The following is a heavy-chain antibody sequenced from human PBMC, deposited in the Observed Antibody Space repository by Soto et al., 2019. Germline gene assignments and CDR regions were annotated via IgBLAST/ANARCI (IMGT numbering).Heavy chain of an antibody. CDR1: GGSISSWGYY. D-gene: IGHD3-22*01. J-gene: IGHJ4*02. Sequence: SETLSLTCTVSGGSISSWGYYWSWVRQHPGKGLEWIGYIYYGRSANYNPSLKSRVTLSVDTSTNQCSLTLSSMTAADTAVYYCALRSMAVVPEYWGQGTLVTVS. CDR3: ALRSMAVVPEY. V-gene: IGHV4-61*08. CDR2: IYYGRSA.